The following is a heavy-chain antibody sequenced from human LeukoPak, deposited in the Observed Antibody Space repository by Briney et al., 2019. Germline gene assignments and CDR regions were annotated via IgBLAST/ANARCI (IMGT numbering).Heavy chain of an antibody. CDR1: GLPFSDYY. Sequence: GGSLKLPWSASGLPFSDYYMSWIRQAPGKGLEWVSYISSSGSTIYYADSVKGRFTISRDNAKNSLYLQMNSLRAEDTAVYYCAREGGGSGSYYSFDYWGQGTLVTVSS. J-gene: IGHJ4*02. D-gene: IGHD3-10*01. CDR2: ISSSGSTI. CDR3: AREGGGSGSYYSFDY. V-gene: IGHV3-11*01.